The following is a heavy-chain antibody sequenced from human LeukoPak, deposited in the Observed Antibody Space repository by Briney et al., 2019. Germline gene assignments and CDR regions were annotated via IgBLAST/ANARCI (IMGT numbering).Heavy chain of an antibody. CDR3: ITFSMIVVVITD. J-gene: IGHJ4*02. V-gene: IGHV3-15*01. CDR2: IKSKSDGGTT. Sequence: PGGSLRLSCAVSGFTFSNAWMSWVRQAPGKGLEWVGRIKSKSDGGTTDYTARVKGRFTISRDDSKNTLHLQINSLKSEDTAVYYCITFSMIVVVITDWGQGTLVTVSS. D-gene: IGHD3-22*01. CDR1: GFTFSNAW.